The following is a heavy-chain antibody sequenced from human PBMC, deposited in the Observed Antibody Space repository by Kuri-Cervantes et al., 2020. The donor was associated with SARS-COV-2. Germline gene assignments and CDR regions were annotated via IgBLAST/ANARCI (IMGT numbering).Heavy chain of an antibody. V-gene: IGHV1-2*02. Sequence: ASVKVSCKASGYTFTGYYMHWVRQAPGQGLEWMGWINPNSGGTNYAQKFQGRVTMTRDTSISTAYMELSRLRPDDTAVYYCAREGRGANAAPDAFDIWGQGTMVTVSS. J-gene: IGHJ3*02. D-gene: IGHD1-26*01. CDR1: GYTFTGYY. CDR3: AREGRGANAAPDAFDI. CDR2: INPNSGGT.